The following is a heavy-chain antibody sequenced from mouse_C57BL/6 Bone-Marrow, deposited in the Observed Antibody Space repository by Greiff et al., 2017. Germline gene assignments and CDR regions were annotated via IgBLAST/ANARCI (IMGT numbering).Heavy chain of an antibody. CDR2: ISGGGGNT. CDR3: ASKSSIYYYGSSYLMDY. Sequence: EVKVVESGGGLVKPGGSLKLSCAASGFTFSSYTMSWVRQTPEKRLEWVATISGGGGNTYYPDSVKGRFTISRDNAKNTLYLQMSSLRSEDTALYYCASKSSIYYYGSSYLMDYWGQGTSVTVSS. J-gene: IGHJ4*01. D-gene: IGHD1-1*01. V-gene: IGHV5-9*01. CDR1: GFTFSSYT.